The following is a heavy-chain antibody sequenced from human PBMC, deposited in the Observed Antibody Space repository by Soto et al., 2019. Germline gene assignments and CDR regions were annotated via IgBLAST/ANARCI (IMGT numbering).Heavy chain of an antibody. Sequence: QVPLVQSGAEVKKPGTSVKVSCKASGYTFTNYDINWVRQATGQGLEGMGWTKPNSGNTSYAQKFQGRVTITRNTSMNTFFMELSSLTSEDTAIYYCARDAEGSWGYFGDHWGQGTLVTVSS. V-gene: IGHV1-8*01. CDR1: GYTFTNYD. J-gene: IGHJ4*02. CDR2: TKPNSGNT. D-gene: IGHD3-10*01. CDR3: ARDAEGSWGYFGDH.